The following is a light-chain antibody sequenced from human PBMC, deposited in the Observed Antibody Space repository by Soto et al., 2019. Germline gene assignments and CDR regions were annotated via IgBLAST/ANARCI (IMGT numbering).Light chain of an antibody. CDR2: DTT. Sequence: QAVVTQEPSLTVSPGGTVTLTCGSSTGAVTNGHYPYWFQQKPGQAPRTLIYDTTNRHSWTPARFSGSLLGGKAALTLSGAQPEDEAESYCLLSYNGPYVFGTRTKVTV. J-gene: IGLJ1*01. V-gene: IGLV7-46*01. CDR3: LLSYNGPYV. CDR1: TGAVTNGHY.